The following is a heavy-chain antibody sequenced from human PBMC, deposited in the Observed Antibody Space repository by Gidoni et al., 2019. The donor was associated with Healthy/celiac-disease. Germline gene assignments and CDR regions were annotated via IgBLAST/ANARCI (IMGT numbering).Heavy chain of an antibody. CDR2: IYYSGST. CDR3: ARDPGYGSGIDY. D-gene: IGHD3-10*01. J-gene: IGHJ4*02. CDR1: GGSISSYY. Sequence: QVQLQESGPGLVKPSETLSLTCTVSGGSISSYYWIWIRQPPGKGLEWIGYIYYSGSTNYNPSLKSRVTISVDTSKNQFSLKLSSVTAADTAVYYCARDPGYGSGIDYWGQGTLVTVSS. V-gene: IGHV4-59*01.